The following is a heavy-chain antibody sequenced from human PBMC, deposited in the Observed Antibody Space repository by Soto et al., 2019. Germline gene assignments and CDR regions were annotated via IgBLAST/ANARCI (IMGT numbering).Heavy chain of an antibody. CDR2: IYSRGTT. J-gene: IGHJ6*02. V-gene: IGHV4-59*12. Sequence: PSETLSLTGSVCGGTISSYYCSWIRQPPWKGLEWIGYIYSRGTTSYNPSLKSRATILVDTSKNQFSLRLTSVTATDTAAYYCATGRISPGLDVWGRGTKVTVSS. CDR3: ATGRISPGLDV. CDR1: GGTISSYY.